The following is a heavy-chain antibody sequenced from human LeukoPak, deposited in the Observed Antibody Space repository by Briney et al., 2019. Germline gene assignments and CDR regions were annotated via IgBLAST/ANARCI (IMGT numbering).Heavy chain of an antibody. J-gene: IGHJ4*02. Sequence: ASVKVSCKASGYTFTGYYMHWVRQAPGQGLEWMGRINPNSGGTNYAQKFQGRVTMTRDTSISTAYMELSRLGSDDTAVYYCARLYSSSWTFDYWGQGTLVTVSS. CDR2: INPNSGGT. V-gene: IGHV1-2*06. CDR1: GYTFTGYY. CDR3: ARLYSSSWTFDY. D-gene: IGHD6-13*01.